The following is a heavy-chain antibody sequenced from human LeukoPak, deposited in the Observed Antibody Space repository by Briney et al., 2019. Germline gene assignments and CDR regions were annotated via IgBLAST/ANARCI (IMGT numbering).Heavy chain of an antibody. J-gene: IGHJ6*02. CDR2: MNPNSGNT. CDR1: GYTFTSYD. D-gene: IGHD5-18*01. Sequence: ASVKGSCKASGYTFTSYDINWVRQATGQGLEWMGWMNPNSGNTGYAQKFQGRVTMTRNTSISTAYMELSSLRSEDTAVYYCARGRIQLWSYGMDVWGQGTTVTVSS. V-gene: IGHV1-8*01. CDR3: ARGRIQLWSYGMDV.